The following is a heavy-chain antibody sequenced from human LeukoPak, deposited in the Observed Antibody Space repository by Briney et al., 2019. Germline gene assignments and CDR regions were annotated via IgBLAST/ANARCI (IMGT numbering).Heavy chain of an antibody. V-gene: IGHV3-23*01. D-gene: IGHD3-16*01. Sequence: PGGSLRLSCAASGFTFSSYAMSWVRQASGKGLEWVSAISGSGGSTYYADSVKGRFTISRDNSKNTLYLQMNSLRAEDTAVYYCARTGWGQFDYWGQGTLVTVSS. CDR2: ISGSGGST. CDR1: GFTFSSYA. J-gene: IGHJ4*02. CDR3: ARTGWGQFDY.